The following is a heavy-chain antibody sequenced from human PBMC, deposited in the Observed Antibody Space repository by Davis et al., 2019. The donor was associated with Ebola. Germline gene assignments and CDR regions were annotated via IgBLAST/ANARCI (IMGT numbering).Heavy chain of an antibody. V-gene: IGHV1-46*01. CDR2: INPSGGST. CDR3: ARASIRYCSGGSCYSVPPGNWFDP. D-gene: IGHD2-15*01. Sequence: AASVKVSCKASGYTFTSYYMHWVRQAPGQGLEWMGIINPSGGSTSYAQKFQGRVTMTGDTSTSTVYMELSSLRSEDTAVYYCARASIRYCSGGSCYSVPPGNWFDPWGQGTLVTVSS. J-gene: IGHJ5*02. CDR1: GYTFTSYY.